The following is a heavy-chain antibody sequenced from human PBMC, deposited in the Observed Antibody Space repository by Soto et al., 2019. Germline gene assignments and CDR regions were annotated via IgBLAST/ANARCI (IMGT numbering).Heavy chain of an antibody. CDR2: ISGSGSYT. V-gene: IGHV3-11*06. Sequence: GGSVRVSCVTAGFTFSGSYRGWVLQDKGKGLELISYISGSGSYTLYADSVKGRFTVSRDNANNSLSLLMSSLRGEDTAMYYWVRASSPYYGDRKEFAAFDIWGLGTVVTVSS. CDR3: VRASSPYYGDRKEFAAFDI. D-gene: IGHD4-17*01. CDR1: GFTFSGSY. J-gene: IGHJ3*02.